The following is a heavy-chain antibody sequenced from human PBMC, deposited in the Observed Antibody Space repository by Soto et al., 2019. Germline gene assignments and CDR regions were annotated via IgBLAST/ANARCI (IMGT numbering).Heavy chain of an antibody. CDR2: IYPVDSNT. J-gene: IGHJ4*02. D-gene: IGHD3-9*01. Sequence: EVQLVQSGAEVKKPGESLRISCKASGYSFTNYWIGWVRQMSGKGLEWMGVIYPVDSNTKFSPSFQGQVTMSVDNSISTAYLQWISLKASDTAMYYCARQVYHFDGNSFGYWGQGTLVTVSS. V-gene: IGHV5-51*01. CDR1: GYSFTNYW. CDR3: ARQVYHFDGNSFGY.